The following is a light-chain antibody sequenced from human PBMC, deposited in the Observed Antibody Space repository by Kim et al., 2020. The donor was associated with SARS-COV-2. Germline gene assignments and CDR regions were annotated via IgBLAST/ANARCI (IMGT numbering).Light chain of an antibody. CDR1: NNNVGNQG. V-gene: IGLV10-54*04. Sequence: QAGLTQPPSVSKGLRQTATLTCSGNNNNVGNQGAAWLQQHRGHPPRLLSYRNNNRPSGISERFSASRSGNTASLTITGLQPEDETDYYCSAWDSSLSAWVFGGGTQLTVL. CDR2: RNN. J-gene: IGLJ3*02. CDR3: SAWDSSLSAWV.